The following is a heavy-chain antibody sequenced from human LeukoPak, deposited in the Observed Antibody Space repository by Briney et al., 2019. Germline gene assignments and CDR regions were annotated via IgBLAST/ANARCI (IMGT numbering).Heavy chain of an antibody. CDR3: ARPHPVPAAPPDY. J-gene: IGHJ4*02. CDR2: IYYSGST. CDR1: GGSISSSSYY. Sequence: SETLSLTCTVSGGSISSSSYYWGWIRQPPGKGLEWIGSIYYSGSTYYNPSLKSRVTISVDTSKNQFSLKLSSVTAADTAVYYCARPHPVPAAPPDYWGQGTLVTASS. D-gene: IGHD2-2*01. V-gene: IGHV4-39*01.